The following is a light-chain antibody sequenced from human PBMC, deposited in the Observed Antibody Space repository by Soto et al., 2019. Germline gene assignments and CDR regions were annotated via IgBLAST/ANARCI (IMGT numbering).Light chain of an antibody. J-gene: IGLJ2*01. V-gene: IGLV2-14*03. CDR1: SSDVGGYNY. Sequence: QSALTQPASVSGSPGQSITISCTGTSSDVGGYNYVSWYQQHPGKAPKLMIYDVSNRPSGVSDRFSGSSSGNTASLAISGLQAEDEAHYFCSSYTGSSTLLIFGGGTKVTVL. CDR3: SSYTGSSTLLI. CDR2: DVS.